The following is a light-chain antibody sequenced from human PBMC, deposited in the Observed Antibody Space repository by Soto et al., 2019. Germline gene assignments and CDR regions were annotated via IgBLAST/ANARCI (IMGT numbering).Light chain of an antibody. CDR2: DVS. V-gene: IGLV2-14*01. CDR3: SSYTSSSTRV. J-gene: IGLJ1*01. CDR1: SSDVGGYNY. Sequence: VLTQPASVSGSPGQSITISCTGTSSDVGGYNYVSWYQQHPGKAPKLMIYDVSNRPSGVSNRFSGSKSGNTASLTISGLQAEDEADYYCSSYTSSSTRVFGNGTKVTVL.